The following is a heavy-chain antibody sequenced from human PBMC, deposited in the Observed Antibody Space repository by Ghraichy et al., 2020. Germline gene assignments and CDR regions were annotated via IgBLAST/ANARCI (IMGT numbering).Heavy chain of an antibody. Sequence: ASVKVSCKASGYTFTSYGISWVRQAPGQGLEWMGWISAYNGNTNYAQKLQGRVTMTTDTSTSTAYMELRSLRSDDTAVYYCARVPDYYDSSGYYRPDYWGQGTLVTVSS. CDR1: GYTFTSYG. CDR2: ISAYNGNT. J-gene: IGHJ4*02. CDR3: ARVPDYYDSSGYYRPDY. V-gene: IGHV1-18*04. D-gene: IGHD3-22*01.